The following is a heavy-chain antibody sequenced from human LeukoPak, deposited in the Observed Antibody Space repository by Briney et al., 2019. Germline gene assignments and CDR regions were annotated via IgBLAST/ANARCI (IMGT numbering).Heavy chain of an antibody. CDR2: ISYDGRNK. V-gene: IGHV3-30*04. CDR3: ARDSGGYGYSLFDY. Sequence: GGSLRLSCAASGFTFSSYAMHWVRQAPGKGLEWVAVISYDGRNKYYADSVKGRFTISRDNSKNTLYLQMNSLRAEDTAVYYCARDSGGYGYSLFDYWGQGTLVTVSS. CDR1: GFTFSSYA. J-gene: IGHJ4*02. D-gene: IGHD5-18*01.